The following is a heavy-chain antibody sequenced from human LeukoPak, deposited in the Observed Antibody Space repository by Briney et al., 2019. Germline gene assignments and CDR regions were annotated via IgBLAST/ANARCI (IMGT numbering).Heavy chain of an antibody. CDR1: GDSISSYY. CDR3: ARAGGHYCSSTSCYELDY. D-gene: IGHD2-2*01. CDR2: IYYSGST. J-gene: IGHJ4*02. Sequence: SETLSLTCTVSGDSISSYYWSWIRQPPGKGLEWIGYIYYSGSTNYNPSLKSRVTISVDTSKNQFSLKLSSVTAADTAVYYCARAGGHYCSSTSCYELDYWGQGTLVTVSS. V-gene: IGHV4-59*01.